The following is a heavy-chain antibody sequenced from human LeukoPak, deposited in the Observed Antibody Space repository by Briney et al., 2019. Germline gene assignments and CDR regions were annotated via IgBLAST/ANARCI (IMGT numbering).Heavy chain of an antibody. CDR3: ARGTLKAAATDFDY. Sequence: GGSLRLSCAASGFTFSSYAMSWVRQAPGKGLEWVSGINWNGGSTGYADSVKGRFTISRDNAKNSLYLQMNSLRAEDTALYYCARGTLKAAATDFDYWGQGTLVTVSS. J-gene: IGHJ4*02. V-gene: IGHV3-20*04. CDR2: INWNGGST. CDR1: GFTFSSYA. D-gene: IGHD6-13*01.